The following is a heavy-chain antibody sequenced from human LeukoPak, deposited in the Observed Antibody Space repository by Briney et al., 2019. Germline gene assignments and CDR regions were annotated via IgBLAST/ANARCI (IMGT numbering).Heavy chain of an antibody. Sequence: GGSLRLSCVGSGFTSIAYALTWARQAPGKGLEWVSGISGGGVTTYYADSVKGRFPISRDNSKNTLYLQMNSLRADDTAIYYCARNQQLGGHSYYYYGMDVWGQGTTVTVS. CDR3: ARNQQLGGHSYYYYGMDV. CDR1: GFTSIAYA. J-gene: IGHJ6*02. D-gene: IGHD3-16*01. V-gene: IGHV3-23*01. CDR2: ISGGGVTT.